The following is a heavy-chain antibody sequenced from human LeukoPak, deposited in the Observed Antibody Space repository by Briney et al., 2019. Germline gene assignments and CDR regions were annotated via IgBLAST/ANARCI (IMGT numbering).Heavy chain of an antibody. CDR2: INPNSGGT. D-gene: IGHD2-15*01. CDR1: GYTFTGHY. J-gene: IGHJ5*02. CDR3: ARGHYCSGGSCYSYNWFDP. V-gene: IGHV1-2*02. Sequence: GASVTVSCKASGYTFTGHYMHWVRQAPGQGLEWMGWINPNSGGTNYAQKFQGRVTMTRDTSISTAYMELSRLRSDDTAVYYCARGHYCSGGSCYSYNWFDPWGQGTLVTVSS.